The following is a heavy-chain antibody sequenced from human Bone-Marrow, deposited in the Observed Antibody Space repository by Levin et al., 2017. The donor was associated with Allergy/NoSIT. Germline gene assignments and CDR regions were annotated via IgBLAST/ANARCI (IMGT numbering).Heavy chain of an antibody. CDR3: VRRDLNSGDGGHWFDP. CDR2: IYGDGDK. Sequence: VSGPTLVKPTQTLTLTCTFSGFSLSYSGVYVGWIRQPPGKALEWLALIYGDGDKRYRPSLKSRLTVTKDPSKNQVVLTMTNMGPVDTATYYCVRRDLNSGDGGHWFDPWGQGTLVTVSS. V-gene: IGHV2-5*02. D-gene: IGHD3-16*01. J-gene: IGHJ5*02. CDR1: GFSLSYSGVY.